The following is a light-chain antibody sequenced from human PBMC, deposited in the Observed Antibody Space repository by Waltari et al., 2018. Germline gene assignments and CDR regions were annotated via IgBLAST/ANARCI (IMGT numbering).Light chain of an antibody. V-gene: IGKV3-11*01. CDR1: QSVRSY. CDR3: QQRSNWPYT. Sequence: EIVLTQSPATLSLSPGESATLSCRASQSVRSYLAWYQQKPGQAPRLLIYDASNRATGIPARFSGSGSGTDFTLTISSPEPKDFAVYYCQQRSNWPYTFGQGTKLEIK. CDR2: DAS. J-gene: IGKJ2*01.